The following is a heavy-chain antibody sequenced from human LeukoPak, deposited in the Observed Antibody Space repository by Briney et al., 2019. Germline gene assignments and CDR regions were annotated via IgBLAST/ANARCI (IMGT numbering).Heavy chain of an antibody. Sequence: SETLSLTCTVSGGSISSSSYYWGWIRQPPGKGLEWIGSIYYSGSTYYNPSLKGRVTISVDTSKNQFSLKLSSVTAADTAVYYCASASGWSYYYFDYWGQGTLVTVSS. CDR2: IYYSGST. J-gene: IGHJ4*02. D-gene: IGHD6-19*01. CDR1: GGSISSSSYY. V-gene: IGHV4-39*07. CDR3: ASASGWSYYYFDY.